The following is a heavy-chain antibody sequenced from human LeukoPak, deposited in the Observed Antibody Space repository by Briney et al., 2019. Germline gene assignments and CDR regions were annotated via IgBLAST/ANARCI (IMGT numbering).Heavy chain of an antibody. Sequence: PGGSLRLSCAASGFTFSSYAMSWVRQAPGKGLEWVSAISGSGGSTYYADSVKGRFTISRDNSKNTLYLQMNSLRAEDTAVYYCAKPGYSGCDSPNDYWGQGTLVTVSS. CDR3: AKPGYSGCDSPNDY. D-gene: IGHD5-12*01. CDR1: GFTFSSYA. V-gene: IGHV3-23*01. J-gene: IGHJ4*02. CDR2: ISGSGGST.